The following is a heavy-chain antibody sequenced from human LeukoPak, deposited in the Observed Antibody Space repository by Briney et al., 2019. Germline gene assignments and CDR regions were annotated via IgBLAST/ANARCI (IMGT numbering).Heavy chain of an antibody. Sequence: APVKVSCKASGGTFSSYAISWVRQAPGQGLEWMGGIIPIFGTANYAQKFQGRVTITTDESTSTAYMELSSLRSEDTAVYYCARGRWGSGWYFYYWGQGTLVTVSS. CDR3: ARGRWGSGWYFYY. CDR2: IIPIFGTA. D-gene: IGHD6-19*01. CDR1: GGTFSSYA. V-gene: IGHV1-69*05. J-gene: IGHJ4*02.